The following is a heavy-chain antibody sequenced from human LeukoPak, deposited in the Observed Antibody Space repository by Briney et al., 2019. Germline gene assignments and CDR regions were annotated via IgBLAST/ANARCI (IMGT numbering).Heavy chain of an antibody. Sequence: ASVKVSCKASGYTFTSYGISWVRQAPGQGLKWTGWISAYSGNTNYAQNFQGRLTMTTDTSTNTAYMELRSLRSDDTAVYYCARQGYCTSPSCYARGDDAFDIWGQGTMVTVSS. CDR1: GYTFTSYG. D-gene: IGHD2-2*01. V-gene: IGHV1-18*01. CDR2: ISAYSGNT. J-gene: IGHJ3*02. CDR3: ARQGYCTSPSCYARGDDAFDI.